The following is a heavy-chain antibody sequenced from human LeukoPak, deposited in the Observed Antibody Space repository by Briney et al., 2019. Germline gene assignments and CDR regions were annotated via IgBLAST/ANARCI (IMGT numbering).Heavy chain of an antibody. V-gene: IGHV4-34*01. J-gene: IGHJ3*02. CDR1: GGSFSGCY. CDR2: INHSGST. Sequence: PSETLSLTCAVYGGSFSGCYWSWIRQPPVKGLEWIWEINHSGSTNYNPSPKSRVTISVDTSKNQFSLKLSSVTAADTAVYYCAREGGYTMGYDAFDIWGQGTMVTVSS. D-gene: IGHD5-12*01. CDR3: AREGGYTMGYDAFDI.